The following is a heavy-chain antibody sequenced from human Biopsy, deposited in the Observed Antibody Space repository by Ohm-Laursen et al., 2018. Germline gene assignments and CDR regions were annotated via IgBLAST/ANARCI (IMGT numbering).Heavy chain of an antibody. D-gene: IGHD1-26*01. CDR2: IYTSGSP. CDR3: ARGTGRYYVYGAFDI. CDR1: GGSISSDY. V-gene: IGHV4-4*07. Sequence: PSQTLSLTCTVSGGSISSDYWSWIRPPAGQGLEWIGRIYTSGSPNYNLSLESRVTMSVDTSKNQFSLNLRSVTAADTAVYYCARGTGRYYVYGAFDIWGQGTVVTVSS. J-gene: IGHJ3*02.